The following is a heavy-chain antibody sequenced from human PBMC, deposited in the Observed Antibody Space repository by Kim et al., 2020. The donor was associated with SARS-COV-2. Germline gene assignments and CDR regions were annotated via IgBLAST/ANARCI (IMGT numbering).Heavy chain of an antibody. CDR2: ISGSGGST. CDR3: AADYYGSGSYYIQADY. CDR1: GFTFSSYA. V-gene: IGHV3-23*01. Sequence: GGSLRLSCAASGFTFSSYAMSWVRQAPGKGLEWVSAISGSGGSTYYADSVKGRFTISRDNSKNTLYLQMNSLRAEDTAVYYCAADYYGSGSYYIQADYWGQGTLVTVSS. D-gene: IGHD3-10*01. J-gene: IGHJ4*02.